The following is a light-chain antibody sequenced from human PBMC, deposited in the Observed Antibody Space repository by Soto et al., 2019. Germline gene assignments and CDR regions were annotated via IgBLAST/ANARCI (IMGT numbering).Light chain of an antibody. CDR2: SNS. CDR1: SSNIGRNP. J-gene: IGLJ2*01. Sequence: QSVLTQPPSASGTPGQRVTISCFGSSSNIGRNPVNWYQQVPGTAPKLLIYSNSQRPSGVPDRFSGSESGTSASLAISGLQSEDEADYYCSAWDANLNGPRFGGGTKVTVL. CDR3: SAWDANLNGPR. V-gene: IGLV1-44*01.